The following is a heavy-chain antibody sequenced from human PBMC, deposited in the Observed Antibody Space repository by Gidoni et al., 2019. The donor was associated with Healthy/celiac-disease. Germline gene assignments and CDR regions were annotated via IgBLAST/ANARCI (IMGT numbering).Heavy chain of an antibody. CDR1: GGTFRSYA. CDR3: ARGVGATGFDY. V-gene: IGHV1-69*01. D-gene: IGHD1-26*01. Sequence: QVQLVQSGAEVKKPGSSVKVSCKASGGTFRSYALSWVRPAPGQGLEWMGGSIPIFGTANYAQKFKGRVTITADESTSTAYMELSSLRSEDTAVYYCARGVGATGFDYWGQGTLVTVSS. CDR2: SIPIFGTA. J-gene: IGHJ4*02.